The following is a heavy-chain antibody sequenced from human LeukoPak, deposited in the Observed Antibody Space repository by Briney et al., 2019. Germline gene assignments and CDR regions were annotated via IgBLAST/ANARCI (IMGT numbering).Heavy chain of an antibody. Sequence: SQTLSLTCAVSGGSISSGGYSWSWIRQPPGKGLEWIGYIYQSGSTYYNPSLKSRVTISVDRSKNQFSLKLSSVTAADTAVYYCARTYYDFWSGYYTEAGWFDPWGQGTLVTVSS. V-gene: IGHV4-30-2*01. D-gene: IGHD3-3*01. CDR1: GGSISSGGYS. CDR3: ARTYYDFWSGYYTEAGWFDP. J-gene: IGHJ5*02. CDR2: IYQSGST.